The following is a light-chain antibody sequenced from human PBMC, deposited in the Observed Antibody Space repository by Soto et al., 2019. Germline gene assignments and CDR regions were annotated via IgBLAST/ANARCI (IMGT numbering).Light chain of an antibody. J-gene: IGLJ2*01. V-gene: IGLV1-47*01. Sequence: QSVLTQSPSASGTPGQRVIISCSGTSSNIGTHYVYWYQQLPGTAPKVLIYSNDKRPSGVPNRFSGSKSGTSASLAISGLRSEDEADYYCAAWDDSLSGTLFGGGTKLTVL. CDR3: AAWDDSLSGTL. CDR2: SND. CDR1: SSNIGTHY.